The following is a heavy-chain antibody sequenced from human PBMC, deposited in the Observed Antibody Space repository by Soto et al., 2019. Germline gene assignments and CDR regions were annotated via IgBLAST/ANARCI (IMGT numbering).Heavy chain of an antibody. Sequence: VQLVESGGGVVQPGRSLRLSCAASGFAFNIYGMHWVRQAPGKGLEWVAVISYDGGNKFYADSVKGRFTISRDNSKNTLYLQVNSLRGEDTAVYYCAKAEGVGYSYGYGLDYWGQGTLVTVSS. CDR2: ISYDGGNK. V-gene: IGHV3-30*18. CDR3: AKAEGVGYSYGYGLDY. J-gene: IGHJ4*02. CDR1: GFAFNIYG. D-gene: IGHD5-18*01.